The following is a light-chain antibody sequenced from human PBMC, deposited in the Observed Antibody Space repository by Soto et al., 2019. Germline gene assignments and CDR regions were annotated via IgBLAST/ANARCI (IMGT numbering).Light chain of an antibody. J-gene: IGLJ1*01. CDR2: EVT. V-gene: IGLV2-8*01. CDR1: SSDVGGYNY. CDR3: SSYAGGYNEV. Sequence: QSALTQPPSASGSPGQSVAISLTGTSSDVGGYNYVSWYQQHPGKAPKLLIYEVTKRPSGVPDRFSGSKSGNTASLTVSGVKPEDEADYYWSSYAGGYNEVFGTGTKVTVL.